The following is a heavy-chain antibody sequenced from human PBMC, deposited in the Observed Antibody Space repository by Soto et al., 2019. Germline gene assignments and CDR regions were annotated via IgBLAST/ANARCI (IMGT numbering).Heavy chain of an antibody. Sequence: XGFLRLSSAASDFDFSSYGIHWVRQAPGKGLEWVAASSYDGRETFYADSAKGRFTVSKEMSKNTAFLQMNALRHEDTAVYFCARDSGWPILNFDTWGQGTPVTVS. J-gene: IGHJ4*02. V-gene: IGHV3-30*03. D-gene: IGHD3-10*01. CDR3: ARDSGWPILNFDT. CDR2: SSYDGRET. CDR1: DFDFSSYG.